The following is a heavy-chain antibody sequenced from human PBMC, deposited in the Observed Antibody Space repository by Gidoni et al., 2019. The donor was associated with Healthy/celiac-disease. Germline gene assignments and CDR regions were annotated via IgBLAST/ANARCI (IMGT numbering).Heavy chain of an antibody. CDR1: GFTFSSYA. J-gene: IGHJ4*02. Sequence: QVQLVASGGGVVQPGRSLRPSCAASGFTFSSYAMHWVRQAPGKGLEWVAVISYDGSNKYYADSVKGRFTISRDNSKNTLYLQMNSLRAEDTAVYYCASQMSDSDYWGQGTLVTVSS. CDR3: ASQMSDSDY. V-gene: IGHV3-30*04. CDR2: ISYDGSNK.